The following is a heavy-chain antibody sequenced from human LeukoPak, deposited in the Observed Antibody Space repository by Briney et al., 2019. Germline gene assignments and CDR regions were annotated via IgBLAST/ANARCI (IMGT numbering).Heavy chain of an antibody. Sequence: SEALSLTCTVSGGSINNYYWTWIRQPPGKGLEWIGHIYHSGSTDYNPSLKSRVTLSVDTSKNQFSLKLSSVTAADTAVYYCARGGYYDGSGFSPRHNWFDPWGQGTLVTVSS. V-gene: IGHV4-59*01. J-gene: IGHJ5*02. CDR1: GGSINNYY. CDR2: IYHSGST. D-gene: IGHD3-22*01. CDR3: ARGGYYDGSGFSPRHNWFDP.